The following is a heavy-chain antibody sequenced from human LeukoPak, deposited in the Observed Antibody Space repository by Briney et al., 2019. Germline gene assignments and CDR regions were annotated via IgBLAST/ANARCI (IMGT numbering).Heavy chain of an antibody. CDR3: AKDSNWILFDD. CDR1: GGSISSSSYY. V-gene: IGHV4-39*07. D-gene: IGHD2-2*03. CDR2: IYYSGST. Sequence: SETLSLTCTVSGGSISSSSYYWGWIRQPPGKGLEWIGTIYYSGSTYYNPSLKSRVTISVDTSKNQFSLKLSSVTAEDTAVYYCAKDSNWILFDDWGQGTLVTVSS. J-gene: IGHJ4*02.